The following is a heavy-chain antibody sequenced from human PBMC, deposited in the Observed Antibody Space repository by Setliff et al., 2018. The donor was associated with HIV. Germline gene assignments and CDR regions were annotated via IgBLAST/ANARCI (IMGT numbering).Heavy chain of an antibody. J-gene: IGHJ6*02. CDR2: MNPDSGNT. D-gene: IGHD3-3*01. V-gene: IGHV1-8*01. CDR3: TRIPRKNYNFWTGYFSGYYYGMDV. Sequence: ASVKVSCKASGYTFTNFDINWVRQATGQGLEWMGWMNPDSGNTGYAQKFQGRVTMTRNTSIDTAYMELSSLRSEDTAVYYCTRIPRKNYNFWTGYFSGYYYGMDVWGQGTTVTVSS. CDR1: GYTFTNFD.